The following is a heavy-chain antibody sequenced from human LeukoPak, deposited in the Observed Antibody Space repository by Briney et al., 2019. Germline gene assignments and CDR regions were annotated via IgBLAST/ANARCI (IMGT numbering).Heavy chain of an antibody. CDR1: GGSISSGTYY. D-gene: IGHD1-7*01. CDR3: ARAGTTLAASFDY. Sequence: SETLSLTCTVSGGSISSGTYYWGWIRQPPGKGLEWIGSIYHSGSTYYNPSLKSRVTISVDTSKNQFSLKLSSLTAADTAVYYCARAGTTLAASFDYWGQGTLVTVSS. V-gene: IGHV4-39*07. J-gene: IGHJ4*02. CDR2: IYHSGST.